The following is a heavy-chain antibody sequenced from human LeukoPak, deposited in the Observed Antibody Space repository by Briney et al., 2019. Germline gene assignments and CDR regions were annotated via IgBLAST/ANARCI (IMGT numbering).Heavy chain of an antibody. D-gene: IGHD3-10*01. V-gene: IGHV4-61*01. CDR1: GGSVSSGSYY. Sequence: NPSETLSLTCTVSGGSVSSGSYYWSWIRQPPGKGLEWIGYIYYSGSAKYNPSLKSRVTISVDTSKNQFSLKLTSVTAADTAVYYCASGFGDWGLSWFDPWGQGTLVTVSS. CDR3: ASGFGDWGLSWFDP. CDR2: IYYSGSA. J-gene: IGHJ5*02.